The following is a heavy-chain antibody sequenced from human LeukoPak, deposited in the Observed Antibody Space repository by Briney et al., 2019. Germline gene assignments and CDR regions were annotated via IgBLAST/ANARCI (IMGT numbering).Heavy chain of an antibody. CDR3: ARVHSYYFDY. CDR2: IYSGGST. Sequence: GGSLRPSCAASGFTVSSNYMSWVRQAPGKGLEWVSVIYSGGSTYYADSVKGRFTISRDNSKDTLYLQMNSPRAEDTAVYYCARVHSYYFDYWGQGTLVTVSS. D-gene: IGHD2-15*01. J-gene: IGHJ4*02. CDR1: GFTVSSNY. V-gene: IGHV3-53*01.